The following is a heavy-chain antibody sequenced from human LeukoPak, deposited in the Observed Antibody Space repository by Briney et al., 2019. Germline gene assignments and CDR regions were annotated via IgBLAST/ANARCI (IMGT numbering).Heavy chain of an antibody. CDR2: IYTSEST. Sequence: NTSQTLSLTCTVSGDSISSGSYYWSWIRQPAGKGLEWIGRIYTSESTNYNPSLKSRVTISADTSKNQFSLKLSSVTAADTAVYYCARVDSRSNACDYWGQGTLVTVSS. J-gene: IGHJ4*02. V-gene: IGHV4-61*02. CDR1: GDSISSGSYY. D-gene: IGHD4-11*01. CDR3: ARVDSRSNACDY.